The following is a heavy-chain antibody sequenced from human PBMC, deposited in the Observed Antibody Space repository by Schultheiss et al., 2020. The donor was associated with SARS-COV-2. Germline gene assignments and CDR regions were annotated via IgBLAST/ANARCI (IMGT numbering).Heavy chain of an antibody. CDR3: TRDPHALDF. CDR2: ITSSSIRI. J-gene: IGHJ4*02. D-gene: IGHD2-2*01. Sequence: GGSLRLSCAASGFTFSAYSMNWVRQTPEKGLEWVAYITSSSIRIQYAHSVNGRFTISRDNARNSLYLQMNTLREEDTAVYFCTRDPHALDFWGQGTLVTVSS. V-gene: IGHV3-48*02. CDR1: GFTFSAYS.